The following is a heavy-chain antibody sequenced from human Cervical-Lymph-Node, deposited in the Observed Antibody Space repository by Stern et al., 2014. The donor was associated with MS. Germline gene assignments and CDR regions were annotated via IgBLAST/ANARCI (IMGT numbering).Heavy chain of an antibody. CDR3: ARDSGPRYFDY. CDR2: IWYDGSNK. J-gene: IGHJ4*02. V-gene: IGHV3-33*01. D-gene: IGHD7-27*01. CDR1: GFTFSSYG. Sequence: QLQLVESGGGVVQPGRSLRLSCAASGFTFSSYGMHWVRQAPGKGPEWVAVIWYDGSNKYYADSVKGRFTISRDNSKNTLYLQMNSLRAEDTAVYYCARDSGPRYFDYWGQGTLVTVSS.